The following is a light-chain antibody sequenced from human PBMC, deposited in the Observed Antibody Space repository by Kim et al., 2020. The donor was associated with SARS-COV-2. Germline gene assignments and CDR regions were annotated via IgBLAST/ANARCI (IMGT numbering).Light chain of an antibody. CDR1: SLRTYY. CDR3: NSRDSGGFHWV. CDR2: DKS. V-gene: IGLV3-19*01. Sequence: ALGQTVTITCQGDSLRTYYASWYQQKPGQAPILVIFDKSNRPSGIPHRFSGSGSGSTASLTITVAQAEDEADYYCNSRDSGGFHWVFGAGTQLTVL. J-gene: IGLJ3*02.